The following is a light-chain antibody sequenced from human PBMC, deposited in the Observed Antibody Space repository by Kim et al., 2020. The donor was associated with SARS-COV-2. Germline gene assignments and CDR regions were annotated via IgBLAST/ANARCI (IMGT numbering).Light chain of an antibody. CDR2: DVT. Sequence: GRASTLTCTGSGSDVSGYSHVSWHQQYPGKAPKIMIYDVTKRPSGVSNRFSGSKSGNTASLTISGLQAEDEADYYCSSYTSTNTLVFGGGTQLTVL. V-gene: IGLV2-14*04. CDR1: GSDVSGYSH. CDR3: SSYTSTNTLV. J-gene: IGLJ2*01.